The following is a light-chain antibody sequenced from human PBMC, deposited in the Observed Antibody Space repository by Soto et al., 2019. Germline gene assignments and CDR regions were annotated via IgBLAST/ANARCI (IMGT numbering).Light chain of an antibody. V-gene: IGKV1-12*01. Sequence: IQMTQSPSSVSSSVGDRVTITCRASQGISSWLAWYQQKPGKAPKLLIFAAASWLSGVPSRFSSSGSEMDITLTISGLLSEDFAAYYCQQGNSCPITFGGGTKVDIK. CDR1: QGISSW. CDR3: QQGNSCPIT. J-gene: IGKJ4*01. CDR2: AAA.